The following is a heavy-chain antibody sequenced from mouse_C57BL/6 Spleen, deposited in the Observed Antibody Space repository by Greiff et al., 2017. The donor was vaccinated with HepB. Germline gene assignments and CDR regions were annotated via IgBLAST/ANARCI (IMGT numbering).Heavy chain of an antibody. CDR2: INPSNGGT. CDR3: ARAGYERLGFAY. V-gene: IGHV1-53*01. J-gene: IGHJ3*01. Sequence: QVQLQQPGTELVKPGASVKLSCKASGYTFTSYWMHWVKQRPGQGLEWIGNINPSNGGTNYNEKFKSKATLTVDKSTSTAYMQLSSLTSEDSAVYYCARAGYERLGFAYWGQGTLVTVSA. CDR1: GYTFTSYW. D-gene: IGHD2-2*01.